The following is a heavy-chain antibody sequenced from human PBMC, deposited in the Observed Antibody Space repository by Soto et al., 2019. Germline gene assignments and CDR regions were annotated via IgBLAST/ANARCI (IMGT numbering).Heavy chain of an antibody. J-gene: IGHJ4*02. D-gene: IGHD6-6*01. CDR1: GFTFSGYN. V-gene: IGHV3-11*01. CDR3: ARRGTISSADRFDR. Sequence: QVQLVESGGGLVKPGGSLRLSCAASGFTFSGYNMSWIRQAPGKGLEWVSYITSSGSNTFDAESVKGRFTISRDNTMNLLYLQMNSLSAEDTAVYYCARRGTISSADRFDRWGQGTLVNVSS. CDR2: ITSSGSNT.